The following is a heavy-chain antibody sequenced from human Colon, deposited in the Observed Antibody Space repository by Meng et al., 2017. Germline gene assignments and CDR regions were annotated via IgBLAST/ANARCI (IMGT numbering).Heavy chain of an antibody. D-gene: IGHD2-8*02. Sequence: LQGAVPAPVNPCPPLSPTCNVSWLSIGPTGDFWIWIRQRPGKGLEWIGKIFYTGTAHYNPSLKTRAAMSVDRSKNQFSLKLSSVTAADTAVYYCARADCTAGICYQFDNWGQGTLVTVSS. CDR1: WLSIGPTGDF. CDR2: IFYTGTA. CDR3: ARADCTAGICYQFDN. J-gene: IGHJ4*02. V-gene: IGHV4-31*03.